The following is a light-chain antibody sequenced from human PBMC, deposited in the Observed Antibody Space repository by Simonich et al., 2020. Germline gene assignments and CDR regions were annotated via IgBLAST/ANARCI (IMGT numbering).Light chain of an antibody. CDR3: QSYDSSNRV. CDR2: EDN. V-gene: IGLV6-57*01. Sequence: NFMLTQPHSVSESPGKTVTISCTRSSGSIASNYVQWYQQRPGSSPTTVVYEDNPRPSGVPDRFSGSIDSSSNSASLTISGLKTEDEADYYCQSYDSSNRVFGGGTKLTVL. J-gene: IGLJ2*01. CDR1: SGSIASNY.